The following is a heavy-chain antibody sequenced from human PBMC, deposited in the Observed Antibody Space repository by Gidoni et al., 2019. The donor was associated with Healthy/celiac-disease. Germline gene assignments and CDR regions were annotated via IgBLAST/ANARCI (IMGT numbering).Heavy chain of an antibody. CDR2: IKSTTDGGTT. D-gene: IGHD1-1*01. CDR1: GFTSSNSW. J-gene: IGHJ4*02. V-gene: IGHV3-15*01. Sequence: EVQLVESGRGLVQPVGSLRLPCAAAGFTSSNSWMGWVRQAPGKGLEWVGRIKSTTDGGTTDYAAPVKGRFTISRDDSKNTLYLQMNSLKTEDTAVYYCTTASERTNNPYWGQGTLVTVSS. CDR3: TTASERTNNPY.